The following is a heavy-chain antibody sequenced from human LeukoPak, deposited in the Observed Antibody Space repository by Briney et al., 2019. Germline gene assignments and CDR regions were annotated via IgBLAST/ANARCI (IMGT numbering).Heavy chain of an antibody. Sequence: GGSLRLSCAASGFTFSNFWMSWVRQAPGKGLEWVANIKQDGNEKSYVDSVKGRFTISRDNAKNSLYLQMNSLRAEDTAVYYCARDPYDFWSGYPPGGFDYWGQGTLVTVSS. CDR2: IKQDGNEK. V-gene: IGHV3-7*01. CDR1: GFTFSNFW. CDR3: ARDPYDFWSGYPPGGFDY. D-gene: IGHD3-3*01. J-gene: IGHJ4*02.